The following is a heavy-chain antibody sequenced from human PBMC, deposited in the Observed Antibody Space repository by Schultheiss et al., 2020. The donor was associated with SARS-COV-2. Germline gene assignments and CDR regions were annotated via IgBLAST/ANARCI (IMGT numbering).Heavy chain of an antibody. CDR1: GYTFTDYY. D-gene: IGHD2-2*01. V-gene: IGHV1-2*02. J-gene: IGHJ6*02. CDR3: ARPYCRSTSCYYYYGMDV. CDR2: INPNSGVT. Sequence: ASVKVSCKASGYTFTDYYVHWVRQAPGQGLEWVGWINPNSGVTTYAQKFQGRVTVTRDTSISTAYMELSRLRSDDTAVYYCARPYCRSTSCYYYYGMDVWGQGTTVTSP.